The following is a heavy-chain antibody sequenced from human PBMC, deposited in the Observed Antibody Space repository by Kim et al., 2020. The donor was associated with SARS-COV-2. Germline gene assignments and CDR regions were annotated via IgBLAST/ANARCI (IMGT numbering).Heavy chain of an antibody. V-gene: IGHV3-48*02. J-gene: IGHJ6*02. D-gene: IGHD6-13*01. CDR3: ARDGGGDQYSSSWYYYYGMDV. Sequence: RFTISRDNAKNSLYLQMNSLRDEDTAVYYCARDGGGDQYSSSWYYYYGMDVWGQGTTVTVSS.